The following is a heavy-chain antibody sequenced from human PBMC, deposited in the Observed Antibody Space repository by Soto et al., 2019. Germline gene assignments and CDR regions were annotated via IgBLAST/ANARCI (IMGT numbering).Heavy chain of an antibody. CDR3: ARDPRGEGSRRGEGY. Sequence: SLKVSCKASGGTFSSYAISWLRQAPGQRLEWMGGIFSIFGTANYRQKFQGRVTITADESTSTAYMEQSSLRSEDTAVYYCARDPRGEGSRRGEGYWGQGTLVTVS. D-gene: IGHD7-27*01. J-gene: IGHJ4*02. V-gene: IGHV1-69*13. CDR1: GGTFSSYA. CDR2: IFSIFGTA.